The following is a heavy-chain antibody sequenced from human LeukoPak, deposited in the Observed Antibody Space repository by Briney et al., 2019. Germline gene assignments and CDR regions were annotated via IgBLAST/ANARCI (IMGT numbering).Heavy chain of an antibody. V-gene: IGHV3-23*01. CDR2: ISGSGGTT. CDR1: GFIFSTYD. J-gene: IGHJ4*02. Sequence: GGSLRLSCAASGFIFSTYDMSWVRQAPGKGLXXXXXISGSGGTTYDADSVKGRFTISRGNSKNTLYLQMNSLRAEDTAVYYCAKDRGGYCSGGSCQGAFHYWGQGTLVTVSS. CDR3: AKDRGGYCSGGSCQGAFHY. D-gene: IGHD2-15*01.